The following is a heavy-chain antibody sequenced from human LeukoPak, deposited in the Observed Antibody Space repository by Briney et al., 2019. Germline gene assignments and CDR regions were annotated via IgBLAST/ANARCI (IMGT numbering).Heavy chain of an antibody. CDR1: GYTFTTYD. CDR3: HYYYYGMDV. Sequence: ASVKVSCKTSGYTFTTYDTNWVRQATGQGLEWMGWMNPNSGNTGYAQRFQGRVTMTRDTSKSTAYFCARNLIEVPGTTRQFHYYYYGMDVWGQGTTVTVSS. V-gene: IGHV1-8*01. J-gene: IGHJ6*02. CDR2: MNPNSGNT. D-gene: IGHD2/OR15-2a*01.